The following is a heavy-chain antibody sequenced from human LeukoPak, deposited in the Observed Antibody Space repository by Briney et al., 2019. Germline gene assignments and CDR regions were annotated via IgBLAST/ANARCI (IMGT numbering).Heavy chain of an antibody. CDR1: GGSISRYY. CDR3: ARQYYDSSGRAGAFDI. D-gene: IGHD3-22*01. Sequence: SETLSLTCTVSGGSISRYYWSWIRQPPGKGLEWIGYIYYSGSTNYNPPLKSRVTISVDKSKYQFSLKLSSVTAADTAVYYCARQYYDSSGRAGAFDIWGQGTMVTVSS. CDR2: IYYSGST. V-gene: IGHV4-59*08. J-gene: IGHJ3*02.